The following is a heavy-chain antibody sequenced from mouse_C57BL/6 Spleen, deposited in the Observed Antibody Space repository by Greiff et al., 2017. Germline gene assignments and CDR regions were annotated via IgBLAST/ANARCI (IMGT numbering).Heavy chain of an antibody. D-gene: IGHD1-1*02. CDR1: GYTFTSYW. V-gene: IGHV1-69*01. CDR2: IDPSDSYT. CDR3: ARRGGYYWYLDV. J-gene: IGHJ1*03. Sequence: QVQLQQPGAELVMPGASVKLSCKASGYTFTSYWMHWVKQRPGQGLEWIGEIDPSDSYTNYNQKFKGKSTLTVDKSSSTAYMQLSSLTSEDSAVYYCARRGGYYWYLDVWGTGTTVTVSS.